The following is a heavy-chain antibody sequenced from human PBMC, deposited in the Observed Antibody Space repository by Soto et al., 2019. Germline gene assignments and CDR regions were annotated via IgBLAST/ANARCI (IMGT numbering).Heavy chain of an antibody. CDR1: GGTFSSYA. CDR3: ARARYDSSGYYYGGAFDI. CDR2: IIPIFGTA. D-gene: IGHD3-22*01. J-gene: IGHJ3*02. V-gene: IGHV1-69*13. Sequence: GASVKVSCKASGGTFSSYAISWVRQAPGQGLEWMGGIIPIFGTANYAQKFQGRVTITADESTSTAYMELSSLRSEDTAVYYCARARYDSSGYYYGGAFDIWGQGTMVTVSS.